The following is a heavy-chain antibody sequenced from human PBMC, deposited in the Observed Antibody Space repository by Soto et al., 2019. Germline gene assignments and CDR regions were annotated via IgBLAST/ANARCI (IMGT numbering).Heavy chain of an antibody. J-gene: IGHJ5*02. CDR2: VYSTEIT. CDR1: GDSISSYF. Sequence: SETLSLTFTVSGDSISSYFWSWIRQPPGKGLEWIGYVYSTEITNYNPSLKSRVAMSIDTSKNQFSLKVRSVTAADTAVYYCARGSEAWFDPWGQGTLVTVS. V-gene: IGHV4-59*01. CDR3: ARGSEAWFDP.